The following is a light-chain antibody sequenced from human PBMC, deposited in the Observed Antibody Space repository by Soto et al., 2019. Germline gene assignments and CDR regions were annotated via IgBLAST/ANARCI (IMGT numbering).Light chain of an antibody. CDR2: EVS. J-gene: IGLJ3*02. Sequence: QSALTQPASVSGSPGQPITISCTGTSSDVGGYNHVSRYQQHPGKAPKFMIYEVSYRPSGVSNRFSGSKSGNTASLTISGLQAEDEADYYCRSYASSSFWVFGGGTKVTVL. CDR1: SSDVGGYNH. V-gene: IGLV2-14*01. CDR3: RSYASSSFWV.